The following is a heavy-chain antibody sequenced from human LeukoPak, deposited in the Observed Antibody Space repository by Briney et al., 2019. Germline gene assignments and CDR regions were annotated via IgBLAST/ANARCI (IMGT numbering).Heavy chain of an antibody. CDR3: ARGFGDYGSGSYYKD. V-gene: IGHV3-21*01. CDR1: GFTFSSYS. CDR2: ISSSSSYI. Sequence: GGSLRLSCAASGFTFSSYSMNWVRQAPGKGLEWVSSISSSSSYIYYADSVKGRFTISRDNAKNSLYLQMNSLRAEDTAVYYCARGFGDYGSGSYYKDWGQGTLVTVSS. D-gene: IGHD3-10*01. J-gene: IGHJ4*02.